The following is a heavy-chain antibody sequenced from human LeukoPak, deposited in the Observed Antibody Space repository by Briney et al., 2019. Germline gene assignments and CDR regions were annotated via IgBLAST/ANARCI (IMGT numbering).Heavy chain of an antibody. CDR2: ISPYDGNT. CDR1: GYTFTSYG. D-gene: IGHD2-15*01. CDR3: ARVVVAATFNCFDP. J-gene: IGHJ5*02. V-gene: IGHV1-18*01. Sequence: ASVKVSCKASGYTFTSYGISWVRQAPGQGLEWMGWISPYDGNTNYAQKLQGRVTMTTDTSTSTAYMEPRSLRSDDTAVYYCARVVVAATFNCFDPWGQGTLVTVSS.